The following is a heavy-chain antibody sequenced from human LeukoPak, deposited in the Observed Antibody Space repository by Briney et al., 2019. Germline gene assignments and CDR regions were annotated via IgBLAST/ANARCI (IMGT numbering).Heavy chain of an antibody. J-gene: IGHJ5*02. CDR1: GFTFSGYG. V-gene: IGHV3-30*18. CDR3: AKDGPGSWFGEAT. CDR2: ISYDGSNK. D-gene: IGHD6-13*01. Sequence: GRSLRLSCAASGFTFSGYGMQWVRQAPGKGLEWVALISYDGSNKHYADSVKGRFTISRDNSKNTLYPQMDSLRVEDTAVYYCAKDGPGSWFGEATWGQGSLVTVSS.